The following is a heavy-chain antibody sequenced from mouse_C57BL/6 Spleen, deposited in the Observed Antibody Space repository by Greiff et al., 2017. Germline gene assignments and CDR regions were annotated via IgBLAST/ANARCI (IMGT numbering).Heavy chain of an antibody. Sequence: EVQLVESGGGLVKPGGSLKLSCAASGFTFSSYTMSWVNQTPGKRLEWVATISGGGGNTYYPDNVKGQFTITTDKSKTTLYLQLSSLRSEDTALYYCARHDGYYVGYFDYWGQGTTLTVSS. D-gene: IGHD2-3*01. J-gene: IGHJ2*01. CDR3: ARHDGYYVGYFDY. V-gene: IGHV5-9*01. CDR2: ISGGGGNT. CDR1: GFTFSSYT.